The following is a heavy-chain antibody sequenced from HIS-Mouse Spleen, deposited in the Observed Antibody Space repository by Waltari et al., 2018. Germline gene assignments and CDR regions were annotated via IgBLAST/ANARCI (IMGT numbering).Heavy chain of an antibody. J-gene: IGHJ4*02. Sequence: EVQLVESGGGLVQPGRSLRLSCAASGFTFDDYAMHWVRHAPGQGLEWVSGISWNSGSIGYADSVKGRFTISRDNAKNSLYLQMNSLRAEDTALYYCAKDRLRYFDWLINPFDYWGQGTLVTVSS. CDR1: GFTFDDYA. CDR3: AKDRLRYFDWLINPFDY. CDR2: ISWNSGSI. D-gene: IGHD3-9*01. V-gene: IGHV3-9*01.